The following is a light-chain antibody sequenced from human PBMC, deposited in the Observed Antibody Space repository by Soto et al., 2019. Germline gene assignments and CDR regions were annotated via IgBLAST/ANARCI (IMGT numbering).Light chain of an antibody. V-gene: IGLV2-14*03. CDR3: SSVTTSTSYV. CDR1: SSDVGAYDY. J-gene: IGLJ1*01. Sequence: QSALTQPASVSGSPGQSITISCTGTSSDVGAYDYVSWYQQHPGEVPKLMIFDVSDRTSGVSNRFSGSKSGNTASLTISGLQAEDEADYYCSSVTTSTSYVFGTGTKLTVL. CDR2: DVS.